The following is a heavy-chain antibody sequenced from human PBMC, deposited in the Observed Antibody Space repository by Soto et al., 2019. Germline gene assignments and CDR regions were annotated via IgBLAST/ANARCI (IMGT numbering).Heavy chain of an antibody. J-gene: IGHJ4*02. Sequence: HPGGSLRLSCSVFGFAFSNYAMHWVRQAPGKGLQYVSSISSNGGSTYYADSVKGRFTISRDNSKNTLYLQMSSLRVEDTAVYYCVKDRYVDYWGQGNLVTVSS. CDR1: GFAFSNYA. CDR3: VKDRYVDY. V-gene: IGHV3-64D*06. CDR2: ISSNGGST.